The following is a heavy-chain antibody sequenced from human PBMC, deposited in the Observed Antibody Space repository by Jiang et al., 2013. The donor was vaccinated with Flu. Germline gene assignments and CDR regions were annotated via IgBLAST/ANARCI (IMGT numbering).Heavy chain of an antibody. CDR1: GGSVSSGDYY. D-gene: IGHD3-10*01. CDR2: IYQSGYT. CDR3: ARMKYDSGPQENWFDP. Sequence: PGLVKPSQTLSLTCIVSGGSVSSGDYYWSWIRQHPGKGLEWIAYIYQSGYTYHNPSLKSPPTISMDTSRNQLSLKMNSVTAADTAVYYCARMKYDSGPQENWFDPWGQGTLVTVSS. J-gene: IGHJ5*02. V-gene: IGHV4-31*01.